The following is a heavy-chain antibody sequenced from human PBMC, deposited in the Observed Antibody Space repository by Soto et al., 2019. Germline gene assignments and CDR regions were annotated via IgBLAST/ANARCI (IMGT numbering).Heavy chain of an antibody. CDR1: GFIVSTNH. CDR3: ARGVDTAKAGY. Sequence: GGSLRLSCAASGFIVSTNHMTWVRQAPGRGPEWVSTIYPDGDTFYADSVKGRFTISRDNSKNMLYLQMNNLRAEDTAVYYCARGVDTAKAGYWGQGTLVTVSS. CDR2: IYPDGDT. V-gene: IGHV3-53*01. D-gene: IGHD5-18*01. J-gene: IGHJ4*02.